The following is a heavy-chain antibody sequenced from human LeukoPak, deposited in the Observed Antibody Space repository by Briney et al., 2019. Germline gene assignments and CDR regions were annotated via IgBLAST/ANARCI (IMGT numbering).Heavy chain of an antibody. D-gene: IGHD2-2*01. CDR2: ISSNGGST. CDR1: GFTFSSYA. Sequence: GGSLRLSCAASGFTFSSYAMHWVRQAPGKGLEYVSAISSNGGSTYYANSVKGRFTISRDNSKNTLYLQMGGLRAEDLAVYYCARATGDYCSSTSCSYYFDYWGQGTLVTVSS. J-gene: IGHJ4*02. CDR3: ARATGDYCSSTSCSYYFDY. V-gene: IGHV3-64*01.